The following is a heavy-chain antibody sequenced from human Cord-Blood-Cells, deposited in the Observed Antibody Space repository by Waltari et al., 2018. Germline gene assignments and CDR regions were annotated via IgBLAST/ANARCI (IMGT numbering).Heavy chain of an antibody. Sequence: EVQRVESGGGLVQPGGSLRPPCPASGSTVSRHYVSWVRQAPGKGLEWVSVIYSGGSTYYADSVKGRFTISRHNSKNTLYLQMNSLRAEDTAVYYCARDRLRGWYFDLWGRGTLVTVSS. V-gene: IGHV3-53*04. CDR1: GSTVSRHY. J-gene: IGHJ2*01. CDR2: IYSGGST. CDR3: ARDRLRGWYFDL.